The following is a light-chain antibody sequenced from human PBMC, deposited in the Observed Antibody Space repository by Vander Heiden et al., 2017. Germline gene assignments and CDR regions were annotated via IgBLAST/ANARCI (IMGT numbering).Light chain of an antibody. CDR1: SRDVGDYHF. Sequence: SDVAHPDPGTGNPGPSITISCTGSSRDVGDYHFVSWYQQHPGKAPKLIIYDVDKRPSGISNRFSGSKSDKTASLTISGLQAEDEADYYCSSYTTRSTPYVFGTGTKVTV. CDR2: DVD. J-gene: IGLJ1*01. V-gene: IGLV2-14*03. CDR3: SSYTTRSTPYV.